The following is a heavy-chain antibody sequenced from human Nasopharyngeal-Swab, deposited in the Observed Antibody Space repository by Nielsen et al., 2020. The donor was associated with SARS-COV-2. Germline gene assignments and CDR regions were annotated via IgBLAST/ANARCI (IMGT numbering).Heavy chain of an antibody. CDR1: GYTFTSYG. V-gene: IGHV1-18*01. J-gene: IGHJ6*02. D-gene: IGHD6-6*01. CDR3: ARRGSSSSPTNYHYYGMDV. CDR2: ISAYNGNT. Sequence: ASVKVSCKASGYTFTSYGISWVRQAPGQGLEWMGWISAYNGNTNYAQKLQGRVTMTTDTSTSTAYMELRSLRSDDTAVYYCARRGSSSSPTNYHYYGMDVWGQGTTVTVSS.